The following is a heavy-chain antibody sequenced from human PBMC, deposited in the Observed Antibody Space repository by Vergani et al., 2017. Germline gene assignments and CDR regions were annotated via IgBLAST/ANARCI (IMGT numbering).Heavy chain of an antibody. CDR3: AKVCRSEVAGTFGAFEI. J-gene: IGHJ6*02. V-gene: IGHV3-21*04. CDR2: LSASDRRT. CDR1: GFTFSNYS. Sequence: EVQMVESGGGLVKPGGSLRLSCVASGFTFSNYSMNWVRQAPGKGLEWVSTLSASDRRTHYADSVKGRFTISRDNSKNTLFLQMNSLRPEDTAVYYCAKVCRSEVAGTFGAFEIWGQGNTVTVSS. D-gene: IGHD6-19*01.